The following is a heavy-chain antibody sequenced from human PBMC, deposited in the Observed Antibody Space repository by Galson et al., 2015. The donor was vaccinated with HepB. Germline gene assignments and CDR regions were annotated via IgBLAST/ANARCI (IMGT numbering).Heavy chain of an antibody. CDR2: IDWDDDK. CDR1: GFSLSTSGMR. D-gene: IGHD3-22*01. CDR3: AQITHSGYYGVDAFDI. V-gene: IGHV2-70*04. Sequence: PALVKPTQTLTLTCAFSGFSLSTSGMRVSWIRQPPGKALEWLARIDWDDDKFYSTSLKTRLTISKDTSKNQVVLTMTNMDPVDTATYYCAQITHSGYYGVDAFDIWGQGTMVTVSS. J-gene: IGHJ3*02.